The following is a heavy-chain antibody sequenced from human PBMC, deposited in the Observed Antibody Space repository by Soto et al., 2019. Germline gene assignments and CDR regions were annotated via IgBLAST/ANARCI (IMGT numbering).Heavy chain of an antibody. CDR3: AKGGGIAAAGTGYWFDP. D-gene: IGHD6-13*01. CDR2: ISGSGGST. V-gene: IGHV3-23*01. Sequence: EVQLLESGGGLVQPGGSLRLSCAAYGFTFSSYAMSWVRQTPGKGLEWVSAISGSGGSTYYADSVKGRFTISRDNSKNTLYLQMNSLRAEDTAVYYCAKGGGIAAAGTGYWFDPWGQGTLVTVSS. CDR1: GFTFSSYA. J-gene: IGHJ5*02.